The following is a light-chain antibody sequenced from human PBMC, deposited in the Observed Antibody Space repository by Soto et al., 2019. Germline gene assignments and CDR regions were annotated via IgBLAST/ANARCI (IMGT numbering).Light chain of an antibody. Sequence: QSALTQPASVSGSPGQSITISCTGTSSDVGGYNYVSWYQQHRGKAPKLMIYDVSNRPSGVSNRFSGSKSGNTASLTISGLQAEDEADYYCSSYTSSSTLDVFGTGTKVTVL. CDR1: SSDVGGYNY. J-gene: IGLJ1*01. V-gene: IGLV2-14*01. CDR3: SSYTSSSTLDV. CDR2: DVS.